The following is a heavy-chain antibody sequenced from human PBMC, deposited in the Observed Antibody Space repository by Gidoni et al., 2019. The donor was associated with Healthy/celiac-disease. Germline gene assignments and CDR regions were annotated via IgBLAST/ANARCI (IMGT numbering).Heavy chain of an antibody. CDR2: IYHSGST. V-gene: IGHV4-38-2*02. CDR3: ARDWDIVATIRALRPWFDP. Sequence: QVQLQESGPGLVKPSETLSLTCTVSGYSISSGSYWGWIRQPPGKGLEWIGSIYHSGSTYYNPSLKSRVTISVDTSKNQFSLKLSSVTAADTAVYYCARDWDIVATIRALRPWFDPWGQGTLVTVSS. J-gene: IGHJ5*02. D-gene: IGHD5-12*01. CDR1: GYSISSGSY.